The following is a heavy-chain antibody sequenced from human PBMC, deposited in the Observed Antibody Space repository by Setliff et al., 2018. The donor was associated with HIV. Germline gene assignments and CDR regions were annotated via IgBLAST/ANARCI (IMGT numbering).Heavy chain of an antibody. Sequence: ASVKVSCKTSGFTSPNSAIQWVRQARGQRLEWIGWIVVDSGLTNYAQKFQEGVTITRDMSANTAFMELRSLRSDDTAVYYCAADRDVWFGELVTWAQGTLVTVS. V-gene: IGHV1-58*02. J-gene: IGHJ4*02. CDR1: GFTSPNSA. D-gene: IGHD3-10*01. CDR2: IVVDSGLT. CDR3: AADRDVWFGELVT.